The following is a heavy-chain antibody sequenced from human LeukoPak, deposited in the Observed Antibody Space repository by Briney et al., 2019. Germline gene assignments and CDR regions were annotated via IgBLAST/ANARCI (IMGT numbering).Heavy chain of an antibody. CDR3: ARPQDGQWLVLGGY. J-gene: IGHJ4*02. D-gene: IGHD6-19*01. V-gene: IGHV3-11*06. Sequence: GGSLRLSCAASGFTFTDYYMSWIRQAPGKGLEWVSSISSSSSYIYYADSVKGRFTISRDNAKNSLYLQMNSLRAEDTAVYYCARPQDGQWLVLGGYWGQGTLVTVSS. CDR1: GFTFTDYY. CDR2: ISSSSSYI.